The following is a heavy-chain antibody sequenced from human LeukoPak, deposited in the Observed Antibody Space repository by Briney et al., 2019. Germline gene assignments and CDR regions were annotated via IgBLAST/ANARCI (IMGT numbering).Heavy chain of an antibody. J-gene: IGHJ4*02. V-gene: IGHV4-39*01. Sequence: SEALSLTCTVSGGSISSSSYYWGWIRQPPGKGLEWIGSIYYSGSTYYDPSLKSRVTISVDTSKNQFSLKLSSVIAADTAVYYCEQQGRFGVVITFDYWGQGTLVTVSS. CDR2: IYYSGST. CDR3: EQQGRFGVVITFDY. D-gene: IGHD3-3*01. CDR1: GGSISSSSYY.